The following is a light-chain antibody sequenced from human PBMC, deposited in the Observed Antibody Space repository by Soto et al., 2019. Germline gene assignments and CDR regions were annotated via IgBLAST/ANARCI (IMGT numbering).Light chain of an antibody. CDR1: QSVSND. V-gene: IGKV3D-15*01. CDR2: GAS. CDR3: LHYKDWPRWT. J-gene: IGKJ1*01. Sequence: EIVLTQSPATLSLSPGERATLSCRASQSVSNDLAWYQQQPGQAPRLLIYGASTTATGIPARLSGSGSGTEFTLTIDSLQSEDFAVYYCLHYKDWPRWTFGQGTKVDIK.